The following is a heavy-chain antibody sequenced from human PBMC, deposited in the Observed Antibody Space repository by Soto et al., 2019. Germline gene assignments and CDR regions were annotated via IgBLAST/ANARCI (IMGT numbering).Heavy chain of an antibody. J-gene: IGHJ6*02. CDR2: IGTAGDT. D-gene: IGHD1-26*01. Sequence: GGSLRLSCAASGFTFSSYDMHWVRQATGKGLEWVSAIGTAGDTYYPGSVKGRFTISRENAKNSLYLQMNSLRAGDTAVYYCARWENPYGMDVWGQGTTVTVSS. V-gene: IGHV3-13*01. CDR3: ARWENPYGMDV. CDR1: GFTFSSYD.